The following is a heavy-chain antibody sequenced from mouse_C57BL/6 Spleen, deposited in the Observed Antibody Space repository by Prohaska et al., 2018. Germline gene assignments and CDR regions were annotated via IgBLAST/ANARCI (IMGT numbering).Heavy chain of an antibody. CDR1: GYTFTSYW. D-gene: IGHD3-3*01. J-gene: IGHJ2*01. CDR2: IYPGSGST. Sequence: SVKMSCKASGYTFTSYWITWVKQRPGQGLEWIGDIYPGSGSTNYNEKFKSKATLTVDTSSSTAYMQLSSLTSEDSAVYYCARRDSHWGQGTTLTGCS. CDR3: ARRDSH. V-gene: IGHV1-55*01.